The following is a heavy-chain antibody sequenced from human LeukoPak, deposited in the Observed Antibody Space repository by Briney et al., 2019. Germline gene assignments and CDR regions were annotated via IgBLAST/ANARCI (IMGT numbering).Heavy chain of an antibody. J-gene: IGHJ4*02. CDR1: GASISSSNYY. D-gene: IGHD5-12*01. CDR2: IYSSGNT. Sequence: PSETLSPTCAVSGASISSSNYYWGWVRQSPGKGLEWIGNIYSSGNTYYNASLKSRVTMYIDTSKNQFSLKLSSVTAADTAMYYCAKSNGYGLIDYWGQGTLVTVSS. V-gene: IGHV4-39*01. CDR3: AKSNGYGLIDY.